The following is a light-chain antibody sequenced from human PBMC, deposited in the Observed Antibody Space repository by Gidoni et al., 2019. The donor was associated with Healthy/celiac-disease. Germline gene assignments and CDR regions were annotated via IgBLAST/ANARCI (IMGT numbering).Light chain of an antibody. CDR1: QSISSF. V-gene: IGKV1-39*01. CDR2: AAS. CDR3: QQSYSTPLT. Sequence: DIQMTQSPSSLSASVGDRVTITCRASQSISSFLNWYQQKLGKDPKLLIYAASSLQSGVPSRFSGSGSGTDVTLTISSLQPEDFVTYYCQQSYSTPLTFGGGTKVEIK. J-gene: IGKJ4*01.